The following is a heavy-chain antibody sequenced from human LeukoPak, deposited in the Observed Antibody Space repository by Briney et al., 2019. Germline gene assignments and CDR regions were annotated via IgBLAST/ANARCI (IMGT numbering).Heavy chain of an antibody. Sequence: ASVKFSCKASGYTFTSYYMHWVRQAPGQGLEWMGIINPSGGSTSYAQKFQGRVTMTRDTSTSTVYMELSSLRSEDTAVYYCARDPFYCSSTSCYNSGGLRGYLEFDYWGQGTLVTVSS. CDR2: INPSGGST. D-gene: IGHD2-2*02. J-gene: IGHJ4*02. V-gene: IGHV1-46*01. CDR3: ARDPFYCSSTSCYNSGGLRGYLEFDY. CDR1: GYTFTSYY.